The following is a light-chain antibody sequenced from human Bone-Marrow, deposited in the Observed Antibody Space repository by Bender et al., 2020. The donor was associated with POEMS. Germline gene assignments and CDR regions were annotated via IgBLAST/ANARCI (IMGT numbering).Light chain of an antibody. J-gene: IGLJ3*02. V-gene: IGLV3-1*01. CDR2: QDS. Sequence: SYELTQPVSASVSPGQTARITCSGDNLGDKYVCWYQQKPGQSPVLVLYQDSRRRSGIPERFSGSNSGNTATLTISGTQAMDEADYYCQAWDSSTVVFGGGTKLTVL. CDR1: NLGDKY. CDR3: QAWDSSTVV.